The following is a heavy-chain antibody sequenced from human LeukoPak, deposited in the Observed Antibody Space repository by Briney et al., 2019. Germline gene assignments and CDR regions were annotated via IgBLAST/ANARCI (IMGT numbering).Heavy chain of an antibody. Sequence: SSETLSLTCTVSGGSISSYYWSWIRLPPGKGLEWIGYIYYTGATYYNPSLKSRVTISLDTSKNQFSLKLSSVTAADAAVYYCARAGYSYGTGYYFDYWGQGALVTASS. V-gene: IGHV4-59*01. CDR1: GGSISSYY. CDR3: ARAGYSYGTGYYFDY. CDR2: IYYTGAT. J-gene: IGHJ4*02. D-gene: IGHD5-18*01.